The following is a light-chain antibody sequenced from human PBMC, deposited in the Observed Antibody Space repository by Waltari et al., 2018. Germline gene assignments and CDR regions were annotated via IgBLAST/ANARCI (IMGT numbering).Light chain of an antibody. Sequence: QFVLTQSPSASASLGASVKLTCTLSSAHSTNIIAWLQQQPEQGPRYLMNVNSDGSHNKGVGIPDRFSGSSSGAERYLTISSLQSEDEADYYCQTGGHGTWVFGGGTRLTVL. CDR1: SAHSTNI. CDR2: VNSDGSH. J-gene: IGLJ3*02. V-gene: IGLV4-69*01. CDR3: QTGGHGTWV.